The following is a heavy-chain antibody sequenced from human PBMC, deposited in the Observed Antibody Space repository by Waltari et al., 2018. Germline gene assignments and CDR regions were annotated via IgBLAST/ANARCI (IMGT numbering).Heavy chain of an antibody. CDR1: GFTFDDFA. CDR2: IDWNLGSI. CDR3: AKKNDEVFDRNGLVYDAFDM. V-gene: IGHV3-9*01. D-gene: IGHD3-22*01. Sequence: EVQLVESGGGLVQPGRSLRLSCAASGFTFDDFAMHWVRQAPGKGLGGVSGIDWNLGSICYGDAVKGRVTISRDNASNSLYLQMNRLTTEETAVYYCAKKNDEVFDRNGLVYDAFDMWGQGTMVTVSS. J-gene: IGHJ3*02.